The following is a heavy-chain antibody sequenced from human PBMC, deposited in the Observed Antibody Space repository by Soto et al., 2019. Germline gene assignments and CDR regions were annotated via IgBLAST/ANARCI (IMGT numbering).Heavy chain of an antibody. J-gene: IGHJ4*02. CDR2: IYYSGST. V-gene: IGHV4-59*08. D-gene: IGHD4-4*01. CDR3: ARHGGPYRLFDY. CDR1: GGSISSYY. Sequence: SETLSLTCTVSGGSISSYYWSWIRQPPGKGLEWIGYIYYSGSTNYNPSLKSRVTISVDTSKNQFSLKLSSVTAADTAVYYCARHGGPYRLFDYWGQGTLVTVSS.